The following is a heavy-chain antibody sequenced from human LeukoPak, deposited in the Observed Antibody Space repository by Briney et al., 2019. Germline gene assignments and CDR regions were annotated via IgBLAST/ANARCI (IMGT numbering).Heavy chain of an antibody. J-gene: IGHJ4*02. CDR3: ARLFRDCSGGSCYPYYFDY. CDR1: GYSFTGYW. D-gene: IGHD2-15*01. V-gene: IGHV5-51*01. Sequence: GESLKISCKGSGYSFTGYWIGWVRQMPGKGLEWMGIIHPGDSDTRYSPSFQGQVTISADKSISTAYLQWSSLKASDTAMYYCARLFRDCSGGSCYPYYFDYWGQGTLVTVSS. CDR2: IHPGDSDT.